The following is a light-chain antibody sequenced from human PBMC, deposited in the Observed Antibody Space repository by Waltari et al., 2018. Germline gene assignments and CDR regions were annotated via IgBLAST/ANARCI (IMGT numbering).Light chain of an antibody. CDR2: RNN. V-gene: IGLV1-47*01. CDR1: SSNIGNNH. J-gene: IGLJ3*02. CDR3: GGWDDSLNGWV. Sequence: QSVMTQPPSASGTPGQRVTISCSGSSSNIGNNHVYWYQQLPGAAPKLLIYRNNQWPSGVPDRFSVSKSGTSASLAISGLRSEDEADYYCGGWDDSLNGWVFGGGTKLTVL.